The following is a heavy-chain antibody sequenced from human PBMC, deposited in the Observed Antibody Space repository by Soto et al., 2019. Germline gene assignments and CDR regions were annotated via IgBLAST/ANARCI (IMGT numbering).Heavy chain of an antibody. Sequence: SETLSLTCIVSNDSISSYYWSWIRQPPGKGLEWIGNIYHSGRTNYNSSLKSRVSMSVDTSRTQFSLRLVSVTAADTAVYYCARDGDGRMTTNPYYYSGMDVGGQGTTVTVSS. J-gene: IGHJ6*02. CDR3: ARDGDGRMTTNPYYYSGMDV. CDR1: NDSISSYY. D-gene: IGHD4-4*01. V-gene: IGHV4-59*01. CDR2: IYHSGRT.